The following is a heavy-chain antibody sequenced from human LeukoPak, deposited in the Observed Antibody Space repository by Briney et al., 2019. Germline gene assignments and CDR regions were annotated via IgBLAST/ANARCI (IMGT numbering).Heavy chain of an antibody. CDR1: GFTFSSYW. V-gene: IGHV3-7*05. J-gene: IGHJ4*02. CDR2: IKQDGSDK. D-gene: IGHD2-15*01. CDR3: AKSPYGAGDIFDF. Sequence: AGGSLRLSCAASGFTFSSYWMSWVRQAPGKGLEWVANIKQDGSDKYYVDSVKGRFTISRDNDKNTLFLQMNSLRDEDTAVYYCAKSPYGAGDIFDFWGQGTLVTVSS.